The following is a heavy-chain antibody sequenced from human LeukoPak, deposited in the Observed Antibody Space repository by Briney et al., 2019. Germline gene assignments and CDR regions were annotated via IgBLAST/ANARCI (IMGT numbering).Heavy chain of an antibody. CDR1: GVIFSTYA. CDR3: AKRAGWAFDY. D-gene: IGHD1-26*01. J-gene: IGHJ4*02. V-gene: IGHV3-23*01. CDR2: IVGSGDST. Sequence: PGGSLRLSCAASGVIFSTYAMSWVRQAPGKGLEWVSSIVGSGDSTFYADSVKGRFTISRDNSKNMLYLQMNGLRAEDTAIYYCAKRAGWAFDYWSQGTLVTVSS.